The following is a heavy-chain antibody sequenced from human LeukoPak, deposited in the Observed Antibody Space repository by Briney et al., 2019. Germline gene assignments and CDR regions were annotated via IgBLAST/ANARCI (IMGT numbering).Heavy chain of an antibody. Sequence: GGSLRLSCAASGFTVSSNYMSWVRQAPGKGLEWVSVIYSGGSTYYADSVTGRFTISRDNSKNTLYLQMNSLRAEDTAVYYCARYITRHYYDSSGYYHYFDYWGQGTLVTVSS. D-gene: IGHD3-22*01. V-gene: IGHV3-53*01. CDR3: ARYITRHYYDSSGYYHYFDY. CDR2: IYSGGST. CDR1: GFTVSSNY. J-gene: IGHJ4*02.